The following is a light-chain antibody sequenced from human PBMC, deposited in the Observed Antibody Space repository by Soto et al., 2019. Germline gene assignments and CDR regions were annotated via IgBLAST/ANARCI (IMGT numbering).Light chain of an antibody. V-gene: IGLV1-40*01. CDR3: QSYDSSLSVV. Sequence: QSVLTQPPSVSGAPGQRVTISCTGSSSNIGAGYDVHWYQQLPGTAPKLLIYGNSNRPSGVPDRFSGSKSGTSASLAITGLQAEDEADYCCQSYDSSLSVVFGGGTKLTVI. J-gene: IGLJ2*01. CDR1: SSNIGAGYD. CDR2: GNS.